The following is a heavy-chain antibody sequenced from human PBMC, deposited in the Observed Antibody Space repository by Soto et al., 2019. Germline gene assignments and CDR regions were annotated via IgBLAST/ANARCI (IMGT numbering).Heavy chain of an antibody. Sequence: GGSLRLSCAASGFTFSDYYMSWIRQPPGKGLEWISYITSSGGTIYYADSVKGRFTISSDNAKNSLYLQMDGLRAEDTAVYYCARDPLHHGSTVDYWGQGTLVTVSS. CDR1: GFTFSDYY. CDR2: ITSSGGTI. J-gene: IGHJ4*02. CDR3: ARDPLHHGSTVDY. V-gene: IGHV3-11*01. D-gene: IGHD3-10*01.